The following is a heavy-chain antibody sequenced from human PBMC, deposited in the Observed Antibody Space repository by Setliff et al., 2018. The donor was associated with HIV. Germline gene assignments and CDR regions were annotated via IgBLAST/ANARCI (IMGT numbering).Heavy chain of an antibody. CDR2: IATYNGNT. J-gene: IGHJ5*02. D-gene: IGHD5-12*01. Sequence: ASVKVSCKASGYNFTSHGISWVRQAPGQGPEWMGWIATYNGNTRYAESLQGRLSLTTDTSTSTAYMELRSLRSDDTAIYYCASERSGYPFPWGQGTLVTVSS. V-gene: IGHV1-18*01. CDR1: GYNFTSHG. CDR3: ASERSGYPFP.